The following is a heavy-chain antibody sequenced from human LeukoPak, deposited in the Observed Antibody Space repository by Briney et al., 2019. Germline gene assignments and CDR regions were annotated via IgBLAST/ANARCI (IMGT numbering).Heavy chain of an antibody. CDR3: ARRTIITIFGVVIKDAFDI. Sequence: GGSLRLSCAASGFSFSSYSMNWVRQAPGKGLEWVSSISSSSSYIYYADSVKGRFTISRDNAKNSLYLQMNSLRAEDTAVYYCARRTIITIFGVVIKDAFDIWGQGTMVTVSS. CDR1: GFSFSSYS. J-gene: IGHJ3*02. D-gene: IGHD3-3*01. V-gene: IGHV3-21*01. CDR2: ISSSSSYI.